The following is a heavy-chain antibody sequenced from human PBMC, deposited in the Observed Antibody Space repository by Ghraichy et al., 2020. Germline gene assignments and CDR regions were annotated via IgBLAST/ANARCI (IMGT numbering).Heavy chain of an antibody. CDR1: GFNFSSYS. D-gene: IGHD6-13*01. Sequence: GESLRLSCAASGFNFSSYSMNWVRQAPGKGLEWVSSISSSSSYIYYADSVKGRFTISRDNAKNSLYLQMNSLRAEDTAVYYCARDGDSSSWVPFDYWGQGTLVTVSS. J-gene: IGHJ4*02. CDR3: ARDGDSSSWVPFDY. V-gene: IGHV3-21*01. CDR2: ISSSSSYI.